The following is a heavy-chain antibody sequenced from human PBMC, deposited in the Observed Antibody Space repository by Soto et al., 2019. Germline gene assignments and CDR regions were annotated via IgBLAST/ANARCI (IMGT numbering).Heavy chain of an antibody. CDR2: IIPLFGST. CDR3: ARDETVIRGVIKRGGGLDL. V-gene: IGHV1-69*19. CDR1: GATFTKYT. J-gene: IGHJ6*02. Sequence: QVPLEQSGSEVKMLGSSVTVSCKAYGATFTKYTFNWVRQAPGQGLEWMGGIIPLFGSTNYAERFQGRLTVTTNESTGTVFMELSSLTSDDTAIYYCARDETVIRGVIKRGGGLDLWGQGTTVIVSS. D-gene: IGHD3-10*01.